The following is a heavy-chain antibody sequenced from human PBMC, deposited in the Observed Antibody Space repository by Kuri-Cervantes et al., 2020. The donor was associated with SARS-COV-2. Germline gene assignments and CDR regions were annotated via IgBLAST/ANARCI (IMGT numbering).Heavy chain of an antibody. D-gene: IGHD6-13*01. CDR2: IWYDGSNK. Sequence: GESLKISCAASGFTFADYGMHWVRQAPGKGLEWVAVIWYDGSNKYYADSVKGRFTISRDNSKNTLYLQMNSLRAEDTAVYYCARGIRGSWYVFDYWGQGTLVTVSS. J-gene: IGHJ4*02. V-gene: IGHV3-33*08. CDR3: ARGIRGSWYVFDY. CDR1: GFTFADYG.